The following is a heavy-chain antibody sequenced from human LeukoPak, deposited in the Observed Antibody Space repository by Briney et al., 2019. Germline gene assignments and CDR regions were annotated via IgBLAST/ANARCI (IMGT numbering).Heavy chain of an antibody. CDR2: ISSSSNII. V-gene: IGHV3-48*04. CDR3: ARSGTTYYYDSSTRI. D-gene: IGHD3-22*01. CDR1: GFTFSSYS. Sequence: GGSLRLSCAASGFTFSSYSMSWVRQAPGKGLEWVSYISSSSNIIYYADSVKGRFTIPRDNAKNSLYLQMNSLRAEDTAVYYCARSGTTYYYDSSTRIWGQGTMVTVSS. J-gene: IGHJ3*02.